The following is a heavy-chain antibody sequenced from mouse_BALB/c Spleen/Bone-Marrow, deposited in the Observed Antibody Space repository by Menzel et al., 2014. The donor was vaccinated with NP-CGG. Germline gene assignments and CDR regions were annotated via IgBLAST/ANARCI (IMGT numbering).Heavy chain of an antibody. CDR2: IYPETGGT. V-gene: IGHV1-15*01. CDR1: GYRFTDYE. Sequence: VQLQQSGAELVRPGASVTLSCKASGYRFTDYEMHWVKLTPVHGLDWIGSIYPETGGTAYNQKFKGKATLTADESSSTDYKGFLRMTSEDSDVYYCSRKTIHSVNSVDFDYWGQGTTLSVSS. CDR3: SRKTIHSVNSVDFDY. D-gene: IGHD2-1*01. J-gene: IGHJ2*01.